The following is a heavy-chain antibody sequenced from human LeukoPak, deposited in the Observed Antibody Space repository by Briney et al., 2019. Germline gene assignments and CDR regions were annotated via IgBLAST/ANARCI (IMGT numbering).Heavy chain of an antibody. CDR3: AKDTEMATDYYYGMDV. D-gene: IGHD5-24*01. J-gene: IGHJ6*02. CDR1: GFTFSSYA. V-gene: IGHV3-30-3*01. CDR2: ISYDGSNK. Sequence: GGSLRLSCAASGFTFSSYAMHWVRQAPGKGLEWVAVISYDGSNKYYADSVKGRFTISRDNSKNTLYLQMNSLRAEDTAVYYCAKDTEMATDYYYGMDVWGQGTTVTVSS.